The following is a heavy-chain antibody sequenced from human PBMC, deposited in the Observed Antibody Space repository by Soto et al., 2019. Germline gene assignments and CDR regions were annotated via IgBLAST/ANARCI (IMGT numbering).Heavy chain of an antibody. CDR3: VKDRSSWYGALDI. V-gene: IGHV3-21*01. CDR2: IDPSSNYI. CDR1: GFTFNSYS. Sequence: EVQVVESGGGLVKPGGSLRLSCTASGFTFNSYSMNWVRQAPGKGLEWVSSIDPSSNYIYYADSMKGRFTISRDNAKNSLYLQMNSLRADDTAVYYCVKDRSSWYGALDIWGQGTMVTVSS. J-gene: IGHJ3*02. D-gene: IGHD6-13*01.